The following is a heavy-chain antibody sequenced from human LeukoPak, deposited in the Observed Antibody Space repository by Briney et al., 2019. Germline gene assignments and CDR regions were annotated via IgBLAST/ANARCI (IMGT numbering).Heavy chain of an antibody. CDR1: GYSFTTYW. D-gene: IGHD6-19*01. V-gene: IGHV5-51*01. Sequence: GESLKISCKGSGYSFTTYWIAWVRQMSGKGLEWMGAIYPGDSGTRYSPSFQGQVTISVDKSISTAYLQWSSLKASDTAMYYCARLLEGVAGTWGYWGQGTLVTVS. CDR3: ARLLEGVAGTWGY. J-gene: IGHJ4*02. CDR2: IYPGDSGT.